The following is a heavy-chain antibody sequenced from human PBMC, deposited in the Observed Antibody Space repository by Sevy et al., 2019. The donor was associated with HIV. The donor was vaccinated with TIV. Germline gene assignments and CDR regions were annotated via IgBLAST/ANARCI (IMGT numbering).Heavy chain of an antibody. D-gene: IGHD3-22*01. CDR3: ARERGTYYDTSGYPYLLEAGFDY. Sequence: GGSLRLSCVASGFPFNYYAMNWVRQAPGKGLEWILYINSDSDTMYYGDAVKGRFTISRDNAKNSLYLQMNSLRDEDTAVYYCARERGTYYDTSGYPYLLEAGFDYWGQGTLVTASP. V-gene: IGHV3-48*02. CDR2: INSDSDTM. J-gene: IGHJ4*02. CDR1: GFPFNYYA.